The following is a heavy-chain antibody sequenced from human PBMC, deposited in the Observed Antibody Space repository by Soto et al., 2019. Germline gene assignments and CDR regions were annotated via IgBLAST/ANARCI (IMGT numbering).Heavy chain of an antibody. CDR2: IVVGSGNT. CDR3: AVHYYGSGSYYKDYYYYGMDV. V-gene: IGHV1-58*01. Sequence: SVKVSCKASGFTFTSSAVQWVRQARGQRLEWIGWIVVGSGNTNYAQKFQERVTITRDMSTSTAYMELSSLRSEDTAVYYCAVHYYGSGSYYKDYYYYGMDVWGQGTTVTVSS. J-gene: IGHJ6*02. D-gene: IGHD3-10*01. CDR1: GFTFTSSA.